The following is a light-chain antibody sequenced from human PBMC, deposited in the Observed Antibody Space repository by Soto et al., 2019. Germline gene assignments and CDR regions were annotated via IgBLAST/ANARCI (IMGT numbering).Light chain of an antibody. CDR2: ATS. CDR1: QSVGNN. CDR3: QQYGDWPLT. Sequence: EIVLTQSPATLSVSPGERATLSCRASQSVGNNFAWYQQKPGQAPRLLIFATSTRATCVPARFSGSGSGTEFTLTISSLQSEDFAVYYCQQYGDWPLTFGGGAKVEIE. J-gene: IGKJ4*01. V-gene: IGKV3-15*01.